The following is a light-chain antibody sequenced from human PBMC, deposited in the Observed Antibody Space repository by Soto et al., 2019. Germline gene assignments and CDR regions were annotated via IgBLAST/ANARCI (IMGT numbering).Light chain of an antibody. CDR1: QNISYY. V-gene: IGKV1-39*01. CDR2: GAS. J-gene: IGKJ1*01. Sequence: EIQMTQSPSPLSASVGDRLTITCRASQNISYYLNWFQQRPGKAPQLLIFGASNLHIGVPSRFSGSGSGTDFALTISSLQPEDFATYHCQQSYTTPWTFGQGTKV. CDR3: QQSYTTPWT.